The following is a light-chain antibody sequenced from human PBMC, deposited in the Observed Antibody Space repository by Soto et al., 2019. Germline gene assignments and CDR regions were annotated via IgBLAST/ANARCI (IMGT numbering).Light chain of an antibody. J-gene: IGKJ4*01. CDR1: QSVSSN. V-gene: IGKV3-11*01. Sequence: EIVMTQSPATLSVSPGERATLSCRASQSVSSNLAWYQQKHGQAPRLLIYGASTRATGIPARFSGSGSGTDFTLTISSLEPEDFAVYYCQQRSNWPLTFGGGTKVDIK. CDR2: GAS. CDR3: QQRSNWPLT.